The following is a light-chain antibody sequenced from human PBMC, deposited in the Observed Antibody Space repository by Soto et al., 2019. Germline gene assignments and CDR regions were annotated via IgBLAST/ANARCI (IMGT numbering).Light chain of an antibody. CDR2: EVN. CDR1: SSGVGSYNL. V-gene: IGLV2-23*02. CDR3: CSYVGSSILM. J-gene: IGLJ3*02. Sequence: QSVLTQPASVSGSPGQSITISCTGTSSGVGSYNLVSWYQQLPGKAPKLIIYEVNERPSGISDRFSGSKSGNTASLTISGLPGEDEADYYCCSYVGSSILMFGGGTKVTVL.